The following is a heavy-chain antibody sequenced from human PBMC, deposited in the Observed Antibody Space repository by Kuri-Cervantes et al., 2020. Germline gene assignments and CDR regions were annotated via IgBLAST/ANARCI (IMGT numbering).Heavy chain of an antibody. CDR2: INPNSDGT. D-gene: IGHD5-18*01. Sequence: ASVKVSCKASGYTFTGYYIHWVRQAPGQGLEWMGWINPNSDGTNYAQKFQGWVTITRGTSISTAYMEMRRLTSDDTAVYYCARGEYRYGYEYWGQGTLVTVSS. J-gene: IGHJ1*01. CDR1: GYTFTGYY. V-gene: IGHV1-2*04. CDR3: ARGEYRYGYEY.